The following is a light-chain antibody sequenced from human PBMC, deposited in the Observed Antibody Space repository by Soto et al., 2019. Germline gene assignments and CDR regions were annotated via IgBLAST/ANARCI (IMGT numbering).Light chain of an antibody. CDR3: QKYGSSPPFS. CDR2: GAS. CDR1: QSVSNN. Sequence: EIVMTQSPATLSVSPGERATLYCRASQSVSNNLAWYQQKPGQAPRLLIHGASTRAPGFPARFSGSGSGTDFTLTISSLQSEDFAVYYCQKYGSSPPFSFGPGTKVDIK. J-gene: IGKJ3*01. V-gene: IGKV3-15*01.